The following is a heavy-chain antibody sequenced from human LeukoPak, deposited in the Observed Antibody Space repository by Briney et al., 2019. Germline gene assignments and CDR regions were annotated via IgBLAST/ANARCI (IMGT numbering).Heavy chain of an antibody. V-gene: IGHV4-34*12. CDR2: IFDGKTI. Sequence: SETLSLTCAVYGESLNYYYWSWIRQSPGKGLEWIGDIFDGKTINYNPSLKSRVSISAATSSQQFSLNLKSVTAADTAVYFCASGAWAARLNSWAQGALVIVSS. CDR3: ASGAWAARLNS. J-gene: IGHJ4*02. CDR1: GESLNYYY. D-gene: IGHD4-23*01.